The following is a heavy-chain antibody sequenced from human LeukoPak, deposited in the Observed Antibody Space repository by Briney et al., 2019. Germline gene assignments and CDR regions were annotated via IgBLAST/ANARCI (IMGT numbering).Heavy chain of an antibody. CDR1: GFTFRSYA. V-gene: IGHV3-30-3*01. Sequence: PGRSLRLSCAASGFTFRSYAMHWVRQAPGKGLEWVAVISYDGSNKYYADSVKGRFTISRDNSKNTLYLQMNSLRAEDTAVYYCARDPIYYDSSGYLDYWGQGTLVTVSS. CDR3: ARDPIYYDSSGYLDY. CDR2: ISYDGSNK. D-gene: IGHD3-22*01. J-gene: IGHJ4*02.